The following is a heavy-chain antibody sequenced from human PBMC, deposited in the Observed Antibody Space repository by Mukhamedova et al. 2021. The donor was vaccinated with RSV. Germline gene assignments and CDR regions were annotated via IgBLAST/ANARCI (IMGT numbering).Heavy chain of an antibody. Sequence: LTISRDNSKNTLYLQMNSLRAEDTAVYYCARAREWHTPPYYFDYWGQGTLVTVSS. CDR3: ARAREWHTPPYYFDY. J-gene: IGHJ4*02. D-gene: IGHD3-3*01. V-gene: IGHV3-30*01.